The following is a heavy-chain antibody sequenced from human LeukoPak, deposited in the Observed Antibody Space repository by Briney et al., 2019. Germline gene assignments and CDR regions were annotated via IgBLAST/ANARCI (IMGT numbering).Heavy chain of an antibody. V-gene: IGHV1-18*01. D-gene: IGHD2/OR15-2a*01. CDR3: ARDRALTTSNWFDP. CDR1: GYTFNNYG. J-gene: IGHJ5*02. CDR2: ISAYNGNT. Sequence: ASVKVSCKASGYTFNNYGIGWVRQAPGQGLEWMGWISAYNGNTHYAQKLQGRVTMTTDTSTSTAYMELGSPSSDDTAVYYCARDRALTTSNWFDPWGQGTLVTVSS.